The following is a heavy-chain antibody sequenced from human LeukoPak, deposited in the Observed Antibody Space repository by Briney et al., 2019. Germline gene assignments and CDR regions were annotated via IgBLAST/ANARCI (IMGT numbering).Heavy chain of an antibody. D-gene: IGHD6-19*01. CDR3: ARRGSGWYFRWFDP. V-gene: IGHV4-34*01. Sequence: SETLSLTCAVYGGSFSGYYWSWIRQPPGKGLEWIGEINHSGSTNYNPSLKSRVTISVDTSKNQFSLKLSSVTAADTAVYYCARRGSGWYFRWFDPWGQGTLVTVSS. CDR1: GGSFSGYY. J-gene: IGHJ5*02. CDR2: INHSGST.